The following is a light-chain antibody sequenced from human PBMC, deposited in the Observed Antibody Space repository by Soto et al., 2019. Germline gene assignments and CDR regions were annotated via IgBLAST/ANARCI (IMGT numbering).Light chain of an antibody. CDR3: QQYNNFWT. CDR1: QSVSSN. Sequence: IVMTQSPATLSVSPGERATLSCRASQSVSSNLAWYQRKPGQAPRLLIYGASTRATGIPARFSGSGSGTEFTLTISSLQSEDFAVYYCQQYNNFWTFGQGTKVEIX. J-gene: IGKJ1*01. CDR2: GAS. V-gene: IGKV3-15*01.